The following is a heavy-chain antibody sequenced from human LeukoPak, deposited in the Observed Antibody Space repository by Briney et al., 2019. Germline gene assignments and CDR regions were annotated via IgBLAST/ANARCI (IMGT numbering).Heavy chain of an antibody. Sequence: GGSLRLSCAASGFTFSSYAMSWVRQAPGKGLEWVSAISGSGGSTYYADSVKGRFTISRDNSKNTLYLQMNSLRAEDTAVYYCAKRDGGWYWIGVDYFDCWGQGTLVTVSS. CDR2: ISGSGGST. CDR1: GFTFSSYA. V-gene: IGHV3-23*01. CDR3: AKRDGGWYWIGVDYFDC. J-gene: IGHJ4*02. D-gene: IGHD6-19*01.